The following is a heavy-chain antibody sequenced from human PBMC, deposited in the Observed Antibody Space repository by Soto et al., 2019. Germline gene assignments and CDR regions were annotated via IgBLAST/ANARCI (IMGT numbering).Heavy chain of an antibody. CDR1: GGSVSSGNYY. D-gene: IGHD3-22*01. CDR3: ARSMFYSDGSNYSPFHY. Sequence: QVQLQELGPGLVKPSETLSLTCSVSGGSVSSGNYYWSWIRQPPGKGLEWIGYFYYTGSINYNPSLKSRVTISIDASKNQFSLRLNSVTAADTAVYYCARSMFYSDGSNYSPFHYWGQGTLVTVSS. J-gene: IGHJ4*02. CDR2: FYYTGSI. V-gene: IGHV4-61*01.